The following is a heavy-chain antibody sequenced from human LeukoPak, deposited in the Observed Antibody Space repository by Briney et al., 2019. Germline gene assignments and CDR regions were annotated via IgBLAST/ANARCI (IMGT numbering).Heavy chain of an antibody. CDR2: IYHSGST. Sequence: PSGTLSLTCAVSGGSISSSNWWSWVRQPPGKGLEWIGEIYHSGSTNYNPSLKSRVTISVDKSKNQLSLKLSSVTAADTAVYYCARSGALEDYGGTRDYWGQGTLVTVSS. J-gene: IGHJ4*02. V-gene: IGHV4-4*02. D-gene: IGHD4-23*01. CDR1: GGSISSSNW. CDR3: ARSGALEDYGGTRDY.